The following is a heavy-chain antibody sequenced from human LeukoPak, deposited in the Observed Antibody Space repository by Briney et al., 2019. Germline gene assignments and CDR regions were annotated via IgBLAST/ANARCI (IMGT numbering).Heavy chain of an antibody. D-gene: IGHD5-18*01. V-gene: IGHV1-69*04. Sequence: SVKVSCKASGDIFNNYAISWVRQAPGQGLEWMGRIMPYIDVSNYAQKFRGRVSISADTSTSTAYMEMSSLRFDDTAVYYCARQRVDSTMVIDYWGQGTLVIVSS. CDR2: IMPYIDVS. CDR1: GDIFNNYA. CDR3: ARQRVDSTMVIDY. J-gene: IGHJ4*02.